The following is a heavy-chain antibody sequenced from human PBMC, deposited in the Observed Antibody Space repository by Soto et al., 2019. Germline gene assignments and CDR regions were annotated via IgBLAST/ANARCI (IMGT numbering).Heavy chain of an antibody. CDR3: ARDASSGYFDSSDYPTGFDY. CDR2: INHSGSS. D-gene: IGHD3-22*01. V-gene: IGHV4-34*01. Sequence: SETLSLTCAVYGGSFSGYYWSWIRQPPGKGLEWIGEINHSGSSNYNPSLKSRVTISVDTSKNQFSLKLSSVTAADTAVYYCARDASSGYFDSSDYPTGFDYWGQGTLVTVSS. CDR1: GGSFSGYY. J-gene: IGHJ4*02.